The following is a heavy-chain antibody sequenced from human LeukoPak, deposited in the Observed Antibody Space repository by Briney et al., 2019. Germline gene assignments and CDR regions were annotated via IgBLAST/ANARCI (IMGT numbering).Heavy chain of an antibody. CDR2: IYSGGST. CDR3: ARGGARGYSYGYGLRRGFDY. D-gene: IGHD5-18*01. CDR1: GFTVSSNY. V-gene: IGHV3-66*02. Sequence: QAGGSLRLSWAASGFTVSSNYMSWVRQAPRRGLEGVSVIYSGGSTYYADSVKGRFTSSRDKSKNTLYLQMNSLRAEDTAVYYCARGGARGYSYGYGLRRGFDYWGQGTLVTVSS. J-gene: IGHJ4*02.